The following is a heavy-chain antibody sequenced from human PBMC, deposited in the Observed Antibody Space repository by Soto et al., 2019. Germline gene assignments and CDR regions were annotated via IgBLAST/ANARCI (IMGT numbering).Heavy chain of an antibody. J-gene: IGHJ4*02. CDR2: INAGNGNT. Sequence: QVQLVQSGAEVKKPGASVKVSCKASGYAFTSYAMHWVRQAPGQRLEWMGWINAGNGNTKYSQKFQGRVTITRDTSASTAYMELSSLRSEDTAVYYCARVVGIAVDDYWGQGTLVTVSS. D-gene: IGHD6-19*01. V-gene: IGHV1-3*01. CDR1: GYAFTSYA. CDR3: ARVVGIAVDDY.